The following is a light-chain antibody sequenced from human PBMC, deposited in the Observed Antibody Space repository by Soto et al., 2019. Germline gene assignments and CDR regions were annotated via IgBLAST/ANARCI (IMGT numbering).Light chain of an antibody. CDR3: SSYAGRDNI. Sequence: QSALTQPPSASGSTGQSVTISCTGASSDVGRYNYVTWFQQHPGKAPKVMIYEVTMRPSGVPDRFSGSKSGNTASLTVSGLQAEDQADYYCSSYAGRDNIFGGGTQLTVL. J-gene: IGLJ2*01. V-gene: IGLV2-8*01. CDR1: SSDVGRYNY. CDR2: EVT.